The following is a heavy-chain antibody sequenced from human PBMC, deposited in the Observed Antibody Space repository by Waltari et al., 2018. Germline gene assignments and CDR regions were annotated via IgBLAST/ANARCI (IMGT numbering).Heavy chain of an antibody. V-gene: IGHV1-69*14. CDR2: IIPIFGTA. CDR1: GGTFSSYA. Sequence: QVQLVQSGAEVKKPGSSVKFSCKASGGTFSSYAICWLRPAPGQGLEWMGGIIPIFGTANYAQKFQGRVTITADKSTSTAYMELSSLRSEDTAVYYCAREGPHSIAARPGFDPWGQGTLVTVSS. CDR3: AREGPHSIAARPGFDP. D-gene: IGHD6-6*01. J-gene: IGHJ5*02.